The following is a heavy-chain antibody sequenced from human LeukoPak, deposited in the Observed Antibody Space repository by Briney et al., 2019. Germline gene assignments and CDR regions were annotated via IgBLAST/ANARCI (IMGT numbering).Heavy chain of an antibody. CDR2: IWFDGSNK. V-gene: IGHV3-33*01. J-gene: IGHJ4*02. CDR3: ARAPQYYDDSSGSDH. CDR1: GFMFSNYG. Sequence: GGSLRLSCVASGFMFSNYGMHWVRQAPGKGLEWVAVIWFDGSNKYYGDSVKGRFTVSRDVSTNTAYLQMNSLRAEDTAVYYCARAPQYYDDSSGSDHWGQGTLVTVSS. D-gene: IGHD3-22*01.